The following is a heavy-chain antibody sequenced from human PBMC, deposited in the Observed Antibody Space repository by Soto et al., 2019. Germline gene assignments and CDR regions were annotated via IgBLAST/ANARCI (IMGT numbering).Heavy chain of an antibody. V-gene: IGHV3-64*01. CDR3: ARGARVPAAMFVY. J-gene: IGHJ4*02. CDR1: EFTFSSYA. CDR2: INSNGAST. Sequence: EVQLVESGGGLVQPGGSLRLSCAASEFTFSSYAMHWVRQAPGKGLEYVSAINSNGASTYYANSVKGKFTISRDNSKNTLHLQMGSLRAEDMAVYYCARGARVPAAMFVYWGQGTLVTVSS. D-gene: IGHD2-2*01.